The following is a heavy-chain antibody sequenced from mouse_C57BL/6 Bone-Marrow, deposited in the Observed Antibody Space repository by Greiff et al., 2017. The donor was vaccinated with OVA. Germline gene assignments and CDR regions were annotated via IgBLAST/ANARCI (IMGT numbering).Heavy chain of an antibody. CDR2: IFPGSGST. D-gene: IGHD2-4*01. J-gene: IGHJ2*01. CDR3: ARDYDGEAYYFDY. V-gene: IGHV1-75*01. CDR1: GYTFTDYY. Sequence: QVQLKQSGPELVKPGASVKISCKASGYTFTDYYINWVKQRPGQGLEWIGWIFPGSGSTYYNEKFKGKATLTVDKSSSTAYMLLSSLTSDDSAVYFCARDYDGEAYYFDYWGQGTTLTVSS.